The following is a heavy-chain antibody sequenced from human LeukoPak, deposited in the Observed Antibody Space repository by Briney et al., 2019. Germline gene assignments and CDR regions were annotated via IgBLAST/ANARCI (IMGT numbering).Heavy chain of an antibody. CDR2: IRSKAYGGTT. CDR3: TREGKKDIVVVPAAARYAFDI. J-gene: IGHJ3*02. CDR1: GFTYGDYA. Sequence: GGSLRLSCTASGFTYGDYAMSWVRQAPGKGREGVGLIRSKAYGGTTEHAASVKGRFTISRDDSKSIAYLQMNSLKTEDTAVYYCTREGKKDIVVVPAAARYAFDIWGQGTMVTVSS. D-gene: IGHD2-2*01. V-gene: IGHV3-49*04.